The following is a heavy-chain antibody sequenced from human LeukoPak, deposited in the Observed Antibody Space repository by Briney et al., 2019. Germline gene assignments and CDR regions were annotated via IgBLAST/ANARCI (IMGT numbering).Heavy chain of an antibody. CDR3: ARADVLLWFGELLY. J-gene: IGHJ4*02. CDR1: GGSFSGYY. D-gene: IGHD3-10*01. CDR2: IYYSGST. V-gene: IGHV4-59*01. Sequence: PSETLSLTCAVYGGSFSGYYWSWIRQPPGKGLEWIGYIYYSGSTNYNPSLKSRVTISVDTSKNQFSLKLSSVTAADTAVYYCARADVLLWFGELLYWGQGTLVTVSS.